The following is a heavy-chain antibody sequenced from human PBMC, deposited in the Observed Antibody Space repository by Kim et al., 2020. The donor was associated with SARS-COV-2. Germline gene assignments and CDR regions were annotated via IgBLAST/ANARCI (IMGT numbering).Heavy chain of an antibody. CDR3: AKDSGLKTGGYPVFAY. V-gene: IGHV3-23*01. D-gene: IGHD2-8*02. Sequence: DSVTGRFSHSRDTSENTLHLQMNSLRAEDTALYYCAKDSGLKTGGYPVFAYWGQGTLVTVSS. J-gene: IGHJ4*02.